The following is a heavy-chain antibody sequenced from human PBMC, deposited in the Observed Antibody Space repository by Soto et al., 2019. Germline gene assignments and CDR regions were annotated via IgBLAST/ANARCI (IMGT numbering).Heavy chain of an antibody. Sequence: QVQLVQSGAEVKKPGASVKVSCKASGYTFTSYDINWVRQATGQGLEWKGWMNPNSGNTGYAQKFQGRVTTTRNTSRRTAYMELSSLGSEDTAVYYCARQKVDARDYWGQGTLVTVSS. CDR2: MNPNSGNT. CDR1: GYTFTSYD. J-gene: IGHJ4*02. CDR3: ARQKVDARDY. V-gene: IGHV1-8*01. D-gene: IGHD2-15*01.